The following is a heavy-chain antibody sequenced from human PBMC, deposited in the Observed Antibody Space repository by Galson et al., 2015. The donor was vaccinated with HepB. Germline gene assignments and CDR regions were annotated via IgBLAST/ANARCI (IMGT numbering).Heavy chain of an antibody. CDR2: VYYSGDT. CDR3: ATLHITPSKMSPPGDDGDMGAFDI. Sequence: ETLSLTCTVSGASIISYSWNWIRRSPGKGLEWFGFVYYSGDTKFNPSLKSRVTMLVDMSRNQFSLNVKSVTAADTAVYYCATLHITPSKMSPPGDDGDMGAFDIWGQGALVTVSS. CDR1: GASIISYS. J-gene: IGHJ3*02. V-gene: IGHV4-59*01. D-gene: IGHD5-24*01.